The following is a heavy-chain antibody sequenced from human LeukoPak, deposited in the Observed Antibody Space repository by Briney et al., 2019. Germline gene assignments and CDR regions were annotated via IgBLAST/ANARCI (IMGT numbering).Heavy chain of an antibody. CDR2: INHRGST. CDR1: GGSFSDYY. V-gene: IGHV4-34*01. CDR3: AREKTAYYYDSSGFSEGAFDI. J-gene: IGHJ3*02. Sequence: SETLSLTCAVYGGSFSDYYWTWIRQPPGKGLEWIGEINHRGSTHYNPSLKSRVTISVDTSKKQFSLNLSSVTAADTAVYYCAREKTAYYYDSSGFSEGAFDIWGQGTMVTVSS. D-gene: IGHD3-22*01.